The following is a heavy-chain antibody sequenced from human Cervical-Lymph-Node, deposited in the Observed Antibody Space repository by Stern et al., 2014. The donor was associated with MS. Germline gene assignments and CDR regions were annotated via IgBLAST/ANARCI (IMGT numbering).Heavy chain of an antibody. CDR3: ARVPDYGDAFFDY. D-gene: IGHD4-17*01. CDR1: GGSISSGDNY. Sequence: VQLLESGPGLVKPSQTLSLTCTVSGGSISSGDNYWRWIRQPPGKGPEWIGYIHYSGGTYFNPSLKSRATISADTSKNQFSLKLNSMTAADTAVYYCARVPDYGDAFFDYWGQGSLVTVSS. CDR2: IHYSGGT. V-gene: IGHV4-30-4*01. J-gene: IGHJ4*02.